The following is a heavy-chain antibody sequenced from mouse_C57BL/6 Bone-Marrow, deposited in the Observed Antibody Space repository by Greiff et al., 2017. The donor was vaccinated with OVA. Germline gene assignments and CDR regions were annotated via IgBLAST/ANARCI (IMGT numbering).Heavy chain of an antibody. J-gene: IGHJ4*01. Sequence: VQLQQSGPELVKPGASVKIPCKASGYTFTDYNMDWVKQSHGKSLEWIGDINPNNGGTIYNQKFKGKATLTVDKSSSTAYMELRSLTSEDTAVYYGARYYGSSSYAMDYWGQGTSVTVSS. V-gene: IGHV1-18*01. CDR1: GYTFTDYN. D-gene: IGHD1-1*01. CDR3: ARYYGSSSYAMDY. CDR2: INPNNGGT.